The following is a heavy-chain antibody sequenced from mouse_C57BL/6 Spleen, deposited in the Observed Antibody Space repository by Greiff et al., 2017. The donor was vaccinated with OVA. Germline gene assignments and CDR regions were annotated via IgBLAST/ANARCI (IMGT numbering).Heavy chain of an antibody. Sequence: QVQLQQSGAELARPGASVKLSCKASGYTFTSYGISWVKQSTGQGLEWIGEIYPRSGNTYYNEKFTGKATLTADQSSSTAYLELRSLPSEDSAVYFCSRGTYYDYDADYWGQGTTLTVSS. CDR1: GYTFTSYG. J-gene: IGHJ2*01. CDR3: SRGTYYDYDADY. V-gene: IGHV1-81*01. CDR2: IYPRSGNT. D-gene: IGHD2-4*01.